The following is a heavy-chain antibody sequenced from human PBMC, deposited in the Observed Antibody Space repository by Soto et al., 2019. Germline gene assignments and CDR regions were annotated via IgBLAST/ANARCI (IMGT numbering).Heavy chain of an antibody. D-gene: IGHD3-10*01. CDR2: ISGSGGST. V-gene: IGHV3-23*01. CDR1: GFTFSSYA. Sequence: EVQLLESGGGSVQPGGSLRLSCAASGFTFSSYAMSWVRQAPGKGLEWVSAISGSGGSTYYADSVKGRFTISRDNSKNTLYLQMNSLRAEDTAVYYCAVTMVRGVIITFPPGYWGQGTLVTVSS. CDR3: AVTMVRGVIITFPPGY. J-gene: IGHJ4*02.